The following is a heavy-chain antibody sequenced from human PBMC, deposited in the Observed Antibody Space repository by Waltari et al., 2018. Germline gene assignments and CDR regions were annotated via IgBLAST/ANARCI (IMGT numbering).Heavy chain of an antibody. Sequence: DVQLVESGGGLVQPGGSLRLSCAASGFTFSSFDMHCVRQATGKGLEWVSAIGTAGDTYYPGSVKGRFTISRENAKNSLYLQMNSLRAGDTAVYYCARGSYYGSGSYDYWGQGTLVTVSS. J-gene: IGHJ4*02. CDR1: GFTFSSFD. CDR2: IGTAGDT. CDR3: ARGSYYGSGSYDY. D-gene: IGHD3-10*01. V-gene: IGHV3-13*01.